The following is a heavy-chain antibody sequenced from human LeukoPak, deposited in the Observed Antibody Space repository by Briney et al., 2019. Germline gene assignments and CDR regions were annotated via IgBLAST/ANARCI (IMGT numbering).Heavy chain of an antibody. V-gene: IGHV1-8*01. Sequence: ASVKVSCKASGYTFTSYDINWVRQATGQGLEWMGWMNPNSGNTGYAQKFQGRVTMTRNTSTSTAYMELSSLRSEDTAVYYCARAMIGGGAFDIWGQGTMVTVSS. CDR3: ARAMIGGGAFDI. J-gene: IGHJ3*02. CDR2: MNPNSGNT. CDR1: GYTFTSYD. D-gene: IGHD3-22*01.